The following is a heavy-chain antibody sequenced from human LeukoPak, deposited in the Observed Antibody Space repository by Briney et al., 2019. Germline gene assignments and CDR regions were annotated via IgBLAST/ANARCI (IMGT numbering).Heavy chain of an antibody. CDR3: ARGDRLGYCTNGVCYPTDY. Sequence: PGGSLRLSCVASGFTFSSRWMHWVRQAPGKGLVWVSSISGSSSYTYYADSVKGRFTISRDNAKNSLYLQMNSLRAEDTAVYYCARGDRLGYCTNGVCYPTDYWGQGTLVTVYS. CDR1: GFTFSSRW. CDR2: ISGSSSYT. D-gene: IGHD2-8*01. V-gene: IGHV3-21*01. J-gene: IGHJ4*02.